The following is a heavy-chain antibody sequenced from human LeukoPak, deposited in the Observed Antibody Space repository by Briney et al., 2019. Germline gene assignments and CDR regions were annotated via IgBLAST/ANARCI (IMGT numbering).Heavy chain of an antibody. J-gene: IGHJ6*04. CDR3: ARDTMVRGVARRSNYYYYGMDV. D-gene: IGHD3-10*01. CDR1: GFTFSSYW. V-gene: IGHV3-7*03. CDR2: IKQDGSEK. Sequence: GGSLRLSCAASGFTFSSYWMGWVRQAPGKGLEWVANIKQDGSEKYYVDSVKGRFTISRDNAKNSLYLKMNSLRAEDTAVYYCARDTMVRGVARRSNYYYYGMDVWGKGTTVTVSS.